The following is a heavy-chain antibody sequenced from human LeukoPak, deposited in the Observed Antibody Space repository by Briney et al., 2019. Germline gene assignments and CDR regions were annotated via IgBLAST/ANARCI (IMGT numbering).Heavy chain of an antibody. J-gene: IGHJ4*02. D-gene: IGHD3-22*01. CDR1: GYSFTSYW. Sequence: GESLKISCKGSGYSFTSYWIGWVRQMPGKGLEWMGIIYPGDSDTRYSPSFQGRVTISADKSISIAYLQWSSLKASDTAMYYCARLDRGSLIADLPFDYWGQGTLVTVSS. V-gene: IGHV5-51*01. CDR2: IYPGDSDT. CDR3: ARLDRGSLIADLPFDY.